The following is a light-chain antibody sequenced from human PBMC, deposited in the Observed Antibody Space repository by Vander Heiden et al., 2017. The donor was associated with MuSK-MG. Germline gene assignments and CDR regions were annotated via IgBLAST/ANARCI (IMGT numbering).Light chain of an antibody. CDR2: GAS. V-gene: IGKV3-20*01. Sequence: EIVLTQSPGTLSLSPGERATLSCRARQSVSSSYLAWYQQKPGQAPRLLIYGASSRATGIPDRFSGSGSGTDFTLTISRLEPEDFAVYYCQQDGSSTYTFGQGTKLEIK. J-gene: IGKJ2*01. CDR3: QQDGSSTYT. CDR1: QSVSSSY.